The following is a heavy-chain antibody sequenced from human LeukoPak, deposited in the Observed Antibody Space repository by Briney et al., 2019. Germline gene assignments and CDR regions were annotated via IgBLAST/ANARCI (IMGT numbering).Heavy chain of an antibody. CDR2: IYYSGSS. J-gene: IGHJ4*02. V-gene: IGHV4-59*01. Sequence: SETLSLTCTVSGGYISSYYWSWIRQPPGKGLEWIGYIYYSGSSNYNPSLKSRVTISVDTSKNQIPLKLNSVTAADTAVYYCARANRYDLYFDYWGQGTLVTVSS. D-gene: IGHD5-12*01. CDR1: GGYISSYY. CDR3: ARANRYDLYFDY.